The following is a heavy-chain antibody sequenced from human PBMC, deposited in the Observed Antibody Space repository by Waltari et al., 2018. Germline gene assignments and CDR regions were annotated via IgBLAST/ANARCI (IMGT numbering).Heavy chain of an antibody. CDR3: ARDQGFYLFSRLTWFDP. V-gene: IGHV4-39*07. J-gene: IGHJ5*02. D-gene: IGHD2-2*01. Sequence: QLQLQESGPGLVKASETLSLTCTASGGSVSSTSYNWGWIRQPPGKGLEWIGSIYYSGRTYYNPSLKSRVTISIDTSKNQFSLKLASVTAADTAVYYCARDQGFYLFSRLTWFDPWGQGTLVTVSS. CDR2: IYYSGRT. CDR1: GGSVSSTSYN.